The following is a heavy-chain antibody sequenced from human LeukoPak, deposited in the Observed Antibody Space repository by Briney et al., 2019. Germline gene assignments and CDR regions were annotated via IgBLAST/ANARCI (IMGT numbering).Heavy chain of an antibody. J-gene: IGHJ6*03. CDR3: AKDQVLLQGGYCISTSCYTPYYYYYMDV. D-gene: IGHD2-2*02. Sequence: PGGSLRLSCAASGFTFSSYGMHWVRQAPGKGLEWVAFIRYDGSNKYYADSVKGRFTISSDNSKNTLYLQMNSLRAEDTAVYYCAKDQVLLQGGYCISTSCYTPYYYYYMDVWGKGTTVTVSS. CDR2: IRYDGSNK. V-gene: IGHV3-30*02. CDR1: GFTFSSYG.